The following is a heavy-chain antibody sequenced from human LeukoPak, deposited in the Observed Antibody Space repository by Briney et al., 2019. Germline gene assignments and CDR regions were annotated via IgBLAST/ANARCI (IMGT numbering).Heavy chain of an antibody. J-gene: IGHJ4*02. CDR2: ISYDGSNK. D-gene: IGHD3-22*01. CDR3: AKVTISTIDSSGYYRYY. CDR1: GFTFSSYG. Sequence: PGGSLRLSCAASGFTFSSYGMHWVRQAPGKGLEWVAVISYDGSNKYYADSVKGRFTISRDNSKNTLYLQMNSLRAEDTAVYYCAKVTISTIDSSGYYRYYWGQGTLVTVSS. V-gene: IGHV3-30*18.